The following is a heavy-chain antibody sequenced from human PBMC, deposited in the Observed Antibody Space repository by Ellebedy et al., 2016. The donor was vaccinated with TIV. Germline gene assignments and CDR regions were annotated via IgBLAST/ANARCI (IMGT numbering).Heavy chain of an antibody. CDR1: GFTFSSYG. V-gene: IGHV3-33*01. D-gene: IGHD1-14*01. Sequence: GESLKISCAASGFTFSSYGMHWVRQAPGKGLEWVVVIWYDGSNKYYADSVKGRFTISRDNSKNTLYLQMNSLRAEDTAVYYCARDLTHYGMDVWGQGTTVTVSS. J-gene: IGHJ6*02. CDR3: ARDLTHYGMDV. CDR2: IWYDGSNK.